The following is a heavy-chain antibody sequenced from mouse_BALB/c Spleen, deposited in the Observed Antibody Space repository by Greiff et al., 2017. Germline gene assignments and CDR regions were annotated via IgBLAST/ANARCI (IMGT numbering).Heavy chain of an antibody. V-gene: IGHV14-4*02. D-gene: IGHD1-1*01. J-gene: IGHJ4*01. CDR2: VDPENGDT. CDR1: GFNIKDYY. Sequence: VQLQQSGAELVRSGASVKLSCTASGFNIKDYYMHWVKQRPEQGLEWIGWVDPENGDTEYAPKFQGKATMTADTSSNTAYLQLSSLTSEDTAVYYCAYYGSSLYYYAMDYWGQGSAVTGS. CDR3: AYYGSSLYYYAMDY.